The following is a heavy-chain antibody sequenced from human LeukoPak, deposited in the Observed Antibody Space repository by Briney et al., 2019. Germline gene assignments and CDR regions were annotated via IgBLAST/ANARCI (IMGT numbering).Heavy chain of an antibody. CDR2: INPNSGGT. J-gene: IGHJ4*02. Sequence: ASVKVSCKASGYTFTGYYMHWVRQAPGQGLEWMGWINPNSGGTNYAQKFQGRVTMTRDTSISTAYMELSRLRSDDTAVYYCARGRNYYGSGSYFLSYFDYWGQGTLVTVSS. CDR1: GYTFTGYY. V-gene: IGHV1-2*02. D-gene: IGHD3-10*01. CDR3: ARGRNYYGSGSYFLSYFDY.